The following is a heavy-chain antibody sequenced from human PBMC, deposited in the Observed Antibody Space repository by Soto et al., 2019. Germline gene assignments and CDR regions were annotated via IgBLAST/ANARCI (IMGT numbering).Heavy chain of an antibody. CDR2: IYPGDSDT. J-gene: IGHJ5*02. CDR3: ARRGGCSSNSCPPFDP. Sequence: PVESLTISCKVSGYSFTSYWIVWVRQMPGKGLEWMGIIYPGDSDTRYSPSFQGQVTISADKSISTAYLQWSSLKASDTAMYYCARRGGCSSNSCPPFDPWGQGTLVTVSS. D-gene: IGHD2-2*01. V-gene: IGHV5-51*01. CDR1: GYSFTSYW.